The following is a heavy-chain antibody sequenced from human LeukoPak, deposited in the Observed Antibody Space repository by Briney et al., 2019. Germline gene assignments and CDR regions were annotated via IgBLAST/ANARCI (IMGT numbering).Heavy chain of an antibody. J-gene: IGHJ6*02. CDR1: GFTFSSYS. Sequence: PGGSLRLSCAASGFTFSSYSMNWVRQAPGKGLEWVSYISSSSSTIYYADSVKGRFTISRDNAKNSLYLQMNSLRAEDTAVYYCAREGIAVAGNYYYGMDVWGQGTTVTVSS. CDR2: ISSSSSTI. D-gene: IGHD6-19*01. CDR3: AREGIAVAGNYYYGMDV. V-gene: IGHV3-48*04.